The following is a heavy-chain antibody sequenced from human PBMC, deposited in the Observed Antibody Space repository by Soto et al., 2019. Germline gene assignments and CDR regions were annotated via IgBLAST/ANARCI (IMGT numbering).Heavy chain of an antibody. CDR2: ISVHNGNT. V-gene: IGHV1-18*01. D-gene: IGHD3-10*01. CDR3: ARGRYGAY. J-gene: IGHJ4*02. CDR1: GYDFTTYV. Sequence: QVHLVQSGAEVKKPGASVKVSCKGSGYDFTTYVITWLRQTPEQGLEWMEWISVHNGNTDYAQKLQGRVTVTRDTSTSTANMEMRSLRSDDTSVYYFARGRYGAYWDQGALVTVS.